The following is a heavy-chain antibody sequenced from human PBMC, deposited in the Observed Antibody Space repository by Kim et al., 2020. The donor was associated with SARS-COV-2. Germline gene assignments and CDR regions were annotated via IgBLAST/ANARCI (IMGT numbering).Heavy chain of an antibody. D-gene: IGHD4-17*01. Sequence: SETLSLTCTVSGGSISSGGYYWSWIRQHPGKGLEWIGYIYYSGSTYYNPSLKSRVTISVDTSKNQFSLKLSSVTAADTAVYYCARETYTVTTLGYYYYYGMDVWGQGTTVTVSS. CDR2: IYYSGST. CDR1: GGSISSGGYY. CDR3: ARETYTVTTLGYYYYYGMDV. J-gene: IGHJ6*02. V-gene: IGHV4-31*03.